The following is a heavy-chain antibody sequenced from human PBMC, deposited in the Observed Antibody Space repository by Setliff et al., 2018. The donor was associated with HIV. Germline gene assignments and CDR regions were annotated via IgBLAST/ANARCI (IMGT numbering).Heavy chain of an antibody. CDR1: GYRFINYG. D-gene: IGHD5-12*01. Sequence: ASVKVSCKASGYRFINYGISWVRQAPGQGLEWMGWISGYNANTNYAQHVQGRVTMTIDTSTSTAYTELRSPRSDDTAVYYCATDGIGGWLRPMPDYWGQGTQVTVSS. J-gene: IGHJ4*02. V-gene: IGHV1-18*01. CDR2: ISGYNANT. CDR3: ATDGIGGWLRPMPDY.